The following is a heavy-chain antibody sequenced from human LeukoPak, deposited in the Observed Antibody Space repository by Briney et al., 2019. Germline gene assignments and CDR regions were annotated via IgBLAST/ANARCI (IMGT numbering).Heavy chain of an antibody. CDR1: GFTFSSYG. Sequence: GGSLRLSCAASGFTFSSYGMHWVRQAPGKGLEWVAFISYDASNKYYADSVKGRFTISRDNSKNTLYLQMNSLRAEDTAVYYCAKAIGWDTAMARFDYWGQGTLVTVSS. J-gene: IGHJ4*02. CDR3: AKAIGWDTAMARFDY. D-gene: IGHD5-18*01. V-gene: IGHV3-30*02. CDR2: ISYDASNK.